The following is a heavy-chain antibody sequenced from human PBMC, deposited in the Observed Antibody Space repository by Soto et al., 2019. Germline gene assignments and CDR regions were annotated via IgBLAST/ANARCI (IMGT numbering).Heavy chain of an antibody. CDR3: VEVCNDF. J-gene: IGHJ1*01. CDR2: IKSKKDGGAR. D-gene: IGHD3-16*01. Sequence: EVQVVESGGDLVEPGGSLRLSCETSGFMFSSAWMSWVRQAPGKGLEWVARIKSKKDGGARDYDAPVNGRFSISRDESKSIVYQQLNGLRAEDTAVSTCVEVCNDFWGQVTMLAASS. V-gene: IGHV3-15*01. CDR1: GFMFSSAW.